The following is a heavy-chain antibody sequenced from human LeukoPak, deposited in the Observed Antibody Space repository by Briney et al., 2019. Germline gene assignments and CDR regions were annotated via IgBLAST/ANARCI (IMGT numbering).Heavy chain of an antibody. CDR2: IYYTGGT. Sequence: PSETLSLTCTVSGGSISSSSYHWGWVRQPPGKGLEWIGSIYYTGGTYYNPSLKSRVTISVDMSKNQFSMKLSSVTAADTAVYYCARLRVEMAAYAFDIWGQGTKVTVSS. CDR1: GGSISSSSYH. J-gene: IGHJ3*02. V-gene: IGHV4-39*01. CDR3: ARLRVEMAAYAFDI. D-gene: IGHD5-24*01.